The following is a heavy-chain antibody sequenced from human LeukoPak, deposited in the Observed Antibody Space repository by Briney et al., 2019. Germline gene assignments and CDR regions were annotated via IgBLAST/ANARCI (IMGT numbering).Heavy chain of an antibody. CDR3: ARDSGYGTGVYYGMDV. V-gene: IGHV4-59*12. CDR1: GGSISSYY. J-gene: IGHJ6*02. D-gene: IGHD5-12*01. Sequence: SETLSLTCTVSGGSISSYYWSWIRQPPGKGLEWIGYIYYSGSTNYNPSLKSRVTISVDTSKNQFSLKLSSVTAADTAVYYCARDSGYGTGVYYGMDVWGQGTTVTVSS. CDR2: IYYSGST.